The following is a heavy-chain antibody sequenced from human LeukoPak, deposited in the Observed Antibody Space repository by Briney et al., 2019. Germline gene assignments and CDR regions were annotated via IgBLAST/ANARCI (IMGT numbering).Heavy chain of an antibody. CDR2: IYYSGST. V-gene: IGHV4-59*01. J-gene: IGHJ5*02. CDR3: AGWISASQLFDP. D-gene: IGHD4/OR15-4a*01. Sequence: SETLSLTCTVSGGSISSYYWSWIRQPPGKGLEWIGYIYYSGSTNYNPSLKSRVTISVDTSKNQFSLKLSSVTAADTAVYYCAGWISASQLFDPWGQGTLVTVSS. CDR1: GGSISSYY.